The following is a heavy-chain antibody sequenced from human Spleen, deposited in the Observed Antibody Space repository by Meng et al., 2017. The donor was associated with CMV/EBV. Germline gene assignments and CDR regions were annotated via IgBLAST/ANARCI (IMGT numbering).Heavy chain of an antibody. Sequence: GESLKISCAASGFTVSSNYMSWVRQVPGKGLEWVANIKQDGSEKYYVDSVKGRFTISRDNAKNSLDLQMNSLRAEDTAVYYCARGGLAALDWGQGTLVTVSS. CDR3: ARGGLAALD. D-gene: IGHD6-6*01. CDR1: GFTVSSNY. J-gene: IGHJ4*02. V-gene: IGHV3-7*01. CDR2: IKQDGSEK.